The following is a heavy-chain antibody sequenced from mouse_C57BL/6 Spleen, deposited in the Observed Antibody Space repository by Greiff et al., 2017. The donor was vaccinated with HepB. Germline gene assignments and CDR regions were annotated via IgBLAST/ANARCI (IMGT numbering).Heavy chain of an antibody. CDR1: GFTFSSYG. CDR2: ISSGGSYT. Sequence: EVMLVESGGDLVKPGGSLKLSCAASGFTFSSYGMSWVRQTPDKRLEWVATISSGGSYTYYPDSVKGRFTISRDNAKNTLYLQMSSLKSEDTAMYYCARRGDYDERYAMDYWGQGTSVTVSS. CDR3: ARRGDYDERYAMDY. J-gene: IGHJ4*01. D-gene: IGHD2-4*01. V-gene: IGHV5-6*01.